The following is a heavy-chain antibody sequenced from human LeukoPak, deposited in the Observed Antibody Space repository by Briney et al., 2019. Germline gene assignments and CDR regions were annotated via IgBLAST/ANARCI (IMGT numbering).Heavy chain of an antibody. V-gene: IGHV1-2*02. CDR2: INPKSGVT. CDR1: GYPFDNYY. D-gene: IGHD5-18*01. CDR3: ARLLRARGYTYGYTVY. J-gene: IGHJ4*02. Sequence: ASVKVSCKASGYPFDNYYMHWVRQAPGQGREWMGWINPKSGVTNYAQKSQRTVPMTTATARRTANMELSRLRSEDTAIYYCARLLRARGYTYGYTVYWGQGSLVTVSS.